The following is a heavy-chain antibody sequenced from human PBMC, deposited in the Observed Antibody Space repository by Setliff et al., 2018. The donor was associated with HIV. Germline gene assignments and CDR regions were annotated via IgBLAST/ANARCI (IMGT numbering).Heavy chain of an antibody. V-gene: IGHV3-15*01. CDR3: TRTYCGSTSCYDDC. CDR1: GFTFNNAW. Sequence: GGSLRLSCVASGFTFNNAWMTWVRQAPGKGLEWVGHIKSRTDGGTTDYGAPVNGRFSISRDDSKNTLYLQMNSLRAEDTAVYYCTRTYCGSTSCYDDCWGQGTLVTVSS. CDR2: IKSRTDGGTT. J-gene: IGHJ4*02. D-gene: IGHD2-2*01.